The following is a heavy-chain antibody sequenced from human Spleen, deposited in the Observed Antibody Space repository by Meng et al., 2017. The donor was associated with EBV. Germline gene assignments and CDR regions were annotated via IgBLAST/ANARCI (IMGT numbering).Heavy chain of an antibody. Sequence: QLQESGPGLVKPSQTLSLPCAVYGGSLSGYYWSWIRQPPGKGLEWIGEINHGGGTSYNPSLKSRVTMSLDTSMNHFSLKLTSVTAADTAVYYCASRGDGIFSNYDWFDLWGQGTLVTVSS. CDR3: ASRGDGIFSNYDWFDL. CDR2: INHGGGT. J-gene: IGHJ5*02. CDR1: GGSLSGYY. V-gene: IGHV4-34*09. D-gene: IGHD4-11*01.